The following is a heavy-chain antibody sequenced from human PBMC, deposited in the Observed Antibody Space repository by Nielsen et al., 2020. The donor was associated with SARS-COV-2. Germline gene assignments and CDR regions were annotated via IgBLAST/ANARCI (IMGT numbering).Heavy chain of an antibody. V-gene: IGHV4-59*10. J-gene: IGHJ3*02. Sequence: SETLSLTCAVYGGSFSGYYWSWIRQSAAKGLEWIGRVYTSGSTDYNPSLKSRVTLSLDTSKNQVSLTLTSVTAADTAMYYCAREPDYDFWSGASDLEAFDIWGQGTKVIVSS. CDR3: AREPDYDFWSGASDLEAFDI. CDR1: GGSFSGYY. D-gene: IGHD3-3*01. CDR2: VYTSGST.